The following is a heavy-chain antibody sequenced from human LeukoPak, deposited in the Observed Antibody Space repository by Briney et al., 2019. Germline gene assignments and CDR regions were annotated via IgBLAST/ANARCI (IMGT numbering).Heavy chain of an antibody. CDR2: IYYSGST. J-gene: IGHJ4*02. V-gene: IGHV4-39*07. CDR3: AREREDYSGYRWIDY. D-gene: IGHD5-12*01. Sequence: SETLSLTCTVSGGSISSNNYYWGWIRQPPGKGLEWIGSIYYSGSTYYNPSLKSRVTISVDTSKNQFSLKLSSVTAADTAVYYCAREREDYSGYRWIDYWGQGTLVTVSS. CDR1: GGSISSNNYY.